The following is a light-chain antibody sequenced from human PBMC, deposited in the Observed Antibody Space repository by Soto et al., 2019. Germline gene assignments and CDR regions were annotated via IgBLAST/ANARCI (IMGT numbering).Light chain of an antibody. CDR1: SSDVGGYNY. Sequence: QSALTQPASVSGSPGQSITISCTGTSSDVGGYNYVSWYQQHPGKAPKLMIYEVSNRPSGVSNRFSGSKYGNTASLTISGRQAEDEADYYCSSYTSSSTPYVFGTGTKLTVL. J-gene: IGLJ1*01. CDR2: EVS. V-gene: IGLV2-14*01. CDR3: SSYTSSSTPYV.